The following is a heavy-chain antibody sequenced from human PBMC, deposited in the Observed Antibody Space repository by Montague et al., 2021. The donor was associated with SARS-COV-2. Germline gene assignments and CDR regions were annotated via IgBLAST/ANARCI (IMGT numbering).Heavy chain of an antibody. CDR3: ARDRWEVDTAMAHFDY. J-gene: IGHJ4*02. D-gene: IGHD5-18*01. CDR2: ISYDGSNK. Sequence: SLRLSCAASGFTFGSYAMHWVRQAPGKGLEWVAVISYDGSNKYYXDSVKGRFTISRDDSKNTLYLQMNSLRAEDTAVYYCARDRWEVDTAMAHFDYWGQGTLVTVSS. CDR1: GFTFGSYA. V-gene: IGHV3-30-3*01.